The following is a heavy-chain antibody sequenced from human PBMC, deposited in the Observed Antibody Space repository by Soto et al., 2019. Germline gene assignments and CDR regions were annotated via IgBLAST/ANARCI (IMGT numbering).Heavy chain of an antibody. CDR1: GGSISSGGYY. D-gene: IGHD6-6*01. Sequence: QVQLQESGPGLVKPSQTLSLTCTVSGGSISSGGYYWSWIRQHPGKGLECIGYIYYSGSTYYNPCLMIRVNISVDTSKNEFSLKLSAVTAADTAVYYCARDREGSSSSGYYYYMDGWGKWTTVTVSS. CDR2: IYYSGST. CDR3: ARDREGSSSSGYYYYMDG. J-gene: IGHJ6*03. V-gene: IGHV4-31*03.